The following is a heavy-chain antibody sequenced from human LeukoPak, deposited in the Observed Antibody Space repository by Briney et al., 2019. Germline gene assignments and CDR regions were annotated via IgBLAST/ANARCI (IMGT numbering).Heavy chain of an antibody. CDR1: GFTFSDTW. CDR2: IRSDGSDT. D-gene: IGHD1-26*01. J-gene: IGHJ3*02. Sequence: GGSLRLSCAASGFTFSDTWMHWVRQAPGEGLVWVSRIRSDGSDTRYAESVKGRFTISRDNAKNTLYLQMNSLRAEDTAVYYCARDPTSSWETAFDIWGQGTMVIVSS. CDR3: ARDPTSSWETAFDI. V-gene: IGHV3-74*01.